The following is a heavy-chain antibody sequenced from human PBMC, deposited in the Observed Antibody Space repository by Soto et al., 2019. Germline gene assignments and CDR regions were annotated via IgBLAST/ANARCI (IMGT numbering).Heavy chain of an antibody. J-gene: IGHJ6*02. CDR2: IVPIFGTP. CDR3: ARAKAGTDDHQGVDF. V-gene: IGHV1-69*13. D-gene: IGHD6-13*01. Sequence: SVKVSCKGSGGLFNSYAVSWVRQAPGHGLEWMGRIVPIFGTPNYAQKFQGRVTITADESTSTAYMELSSLRSEDTAMYYCARAKAGTDDHQGVDFWGQGTTVTVSS. CDR1: GGLFNSYA.